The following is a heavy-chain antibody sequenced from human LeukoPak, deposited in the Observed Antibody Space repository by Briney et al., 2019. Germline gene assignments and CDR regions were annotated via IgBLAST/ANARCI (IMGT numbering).Heavy chain of an antibody. D-gene: IGHD6-19*01. J-gene: IGHJ6*02. CDR1: GFLLRTSGVG. V-gene: IGHV2-5*01. Sequence: SGPTLINPTQPLTLTCTFSGFLLRTSGVGVGWIRQPPGKALEWLTLIYWYDDKRYSPSLKSRLTITKNTTKNQVVLTMTNMDPVDTATYYCAHSPGQWLVLPYYYYGMDVWGQGTTVTVSS. CDR3: AHSPGQWLVLPYYYYGMDV. CDR2: IYWYDDK.